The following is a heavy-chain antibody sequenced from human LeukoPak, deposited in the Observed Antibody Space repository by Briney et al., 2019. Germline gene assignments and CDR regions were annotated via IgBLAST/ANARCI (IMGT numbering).Heavy chain of an antibody. J-gene: IGHJ4*02. D-gene: IGHD3-22*01. CDR1: GFTFSSYA. Sequence: GRSLRLSCAASGFTFSSYAMHWVRQAPGKGLEWVAVISYDGSNKYYADSVKGRFTISRDNSKNTLYLQMNSLRAEDTAVCYCARDITYYYDGSGYFPYWGQGTLVTVSS. V-gene: IGHV3-30-3*01. CDR3: ARDITYYYDGSGYFPY. CDR2: ISYDGSNK.